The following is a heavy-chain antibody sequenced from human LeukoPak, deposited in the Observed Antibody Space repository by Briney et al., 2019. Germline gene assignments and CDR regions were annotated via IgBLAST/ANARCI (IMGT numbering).Heavy chain of an antibody. J-gene: IGHJ4*02. V-gene: IGHV3-7*04. Sequence: PGGSLRLSCAASGFTFSTSWMNWIRQAPGKGPEWVANLNHDGSEKYYVDSVKGRFIISRDNAKNSLSLQMNSLRAEDTAVYYCTRASLYSFLDYWGQGTLVTVSS. D-gene: IGHD1-26*01. CDR3: TRASLYSFLDY. CDR2: LNHDGSEK. CDR1: GFTFSTSW.